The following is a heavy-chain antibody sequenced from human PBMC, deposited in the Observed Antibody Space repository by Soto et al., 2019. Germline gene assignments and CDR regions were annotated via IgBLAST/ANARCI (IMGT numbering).Heavy chain of an antibody. J-gene: IGHJ4*02. Sequence: PGGSLRLSCAASGFTFSSLWMDWVRQPPGKGLEWVANISPDGSEKHYVDSVKGRFTISRDNARNSLYLQMRSLTAEDSALYYCSRSLNSWGQGTRVTVSS. CDR1: GFTFSSLW. V-gene: IGHV3-7*01. CDR2: ISPDGSEK. CDR3: SRSLNS.